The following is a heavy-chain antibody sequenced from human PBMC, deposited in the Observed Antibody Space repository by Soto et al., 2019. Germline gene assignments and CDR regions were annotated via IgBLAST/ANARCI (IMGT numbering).Heavy chain of an antibody. CDR3: GSVFEY. J-gene: IGHJ4*02. CDR2: SDSDGIYT. Sequence: DVQLVESGGGLVQPGGSLRLSCAASGFTYTNYWMHWVRQAPEKGLVWVSRSDSDGIYTSYADSVKGRFTISRDNAKNTLYLQMNDLRTEGTAVYYCGSVFEYWGQGSLVTVSS. CDR1: GFTYTNYW. V-gene: IGHV3-74*01.